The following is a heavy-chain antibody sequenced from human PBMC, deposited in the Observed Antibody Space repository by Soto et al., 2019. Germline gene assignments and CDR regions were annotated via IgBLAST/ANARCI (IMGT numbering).Heavy chain of an antibody. CDR3: VRGGPPIDY. V-gene: IGHV1-3*05. Sequence: QVQLVQSGAEEKKPGASVKVSCKASGYTFSSYAMHWVRQAAGQRLEWMGWINAGNGNTKYSQKFQGRVTITRDTSASTAYMELSSLRSVDTAVYYCVRGGPPIDYWGQGTLVTVSS. D-gene: IGHD3-10*01. CDR1: GYTFSSYA. J-gene: IGHJ4*02. CDR2: INAGNGNT.